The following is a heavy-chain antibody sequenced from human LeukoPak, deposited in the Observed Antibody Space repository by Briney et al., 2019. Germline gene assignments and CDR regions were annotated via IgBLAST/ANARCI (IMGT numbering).Heavy chain of an antibody. CDR2: IYYSGST. V-gene: IGHV4-39*01. Sequence: SETLSLTCTVSGGSISSSSYYWGWIRQPPGKGLEWIGSIYYSGSTYYNPSLKSRVTISVDTSKNQFSLKLSSVTAADTAVYYCARNLEHRRFSSSWVDYAFDIWGQGTMVTVSS. CDR3: ARNLEHRRFSSSWVDYAFDI. D-gene: IGHD6-13*01. CDR1: GGSISSSSYY. J-gene: IGHJ3*02.